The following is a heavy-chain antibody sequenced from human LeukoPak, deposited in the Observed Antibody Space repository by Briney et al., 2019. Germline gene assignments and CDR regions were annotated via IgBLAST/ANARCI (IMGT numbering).Heavy chain of an antibody. J-gene: IGHJ1*01. CDR1: GGSISSYY. D-gene: IGHD2-2*01. CDR3: ASYCSSTSCHGFQH. V-gene: IGHV4-59*01. Sequence: PSETLSLTCTVSGGSISSYYWSWIRQPPGKGLEWIGYIYYSGSTNYNPSLKSRVTISVDTSKNQFSLKLSSATAADTAVYYCASYCSSTSCHGFQHWGQGTLVTVSS. CDR2: IYYSGST.